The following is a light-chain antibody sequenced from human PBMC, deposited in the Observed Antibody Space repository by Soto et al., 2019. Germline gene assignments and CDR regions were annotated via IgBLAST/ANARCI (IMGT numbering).Light chain of an antibody. CDR3: QQYGRSWT. CDR1: QNIFSNY. CDR2: GAS. J-gene: IGKJ1*01. V-gene: IGKV3-20*01. Sequence: EIVLTQSPGTSSVSPGKRVTLSCRASQNIFSNYLAWYQQKPGQAPRLLIYGASTRATGIADRFSGGGSGTDFTLTISRLEPEDFAVYHCQQYGRSWTFGQGTKVDIK.